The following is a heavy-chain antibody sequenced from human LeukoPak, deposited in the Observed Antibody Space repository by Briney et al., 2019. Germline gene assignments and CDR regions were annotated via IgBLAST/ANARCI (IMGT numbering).Heavy chain of an antibody. Sequence: GESLRLSCAASGFTFSNYSMNWVRQAPGKGLEWVSVIYSGGSTYYADSVKGRFTISRDNSKNTLYLHMNSLRVEDTAVYYCARDHQPAFDIWGQGTMVTVSS. V-gene: IGHV3-66*01. CDR1: GFTFSNYS. CDR2: IYSGGST. CDR3: ARDHQPAFDI. J-gene: IGHJ3*02.